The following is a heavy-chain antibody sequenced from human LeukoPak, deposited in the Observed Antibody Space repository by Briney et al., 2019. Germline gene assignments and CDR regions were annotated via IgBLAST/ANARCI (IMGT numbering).Heavy chain of an antibody. Sequence: GGSLRLSCAASGFTFSNYWMHWVRQAPGKGLVWVSRISSDESITSYADFVKGRFTISRDNAKNTLFLQMNGLRAEDTAVYYCARVSLSSGCLSNWGQGTLVAVSS. CDR3: ARVSLSSGCLSN. CDR2: ISSDESIT. V-gene: IGHV3-74*01. J-gene: IGHJ4*02. D-gene: IGHD6-19*01. CDR1: GFTFSNYW.